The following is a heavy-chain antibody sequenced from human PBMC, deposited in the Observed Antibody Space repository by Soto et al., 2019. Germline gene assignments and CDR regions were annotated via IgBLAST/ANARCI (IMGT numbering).Heavy chain of an antibody. CDR2: IIPILGIA. D-gene: IGHD6-19*01. CDR1: GGTFSSYT. J-gene: IGHJ4*02. CDR3: ASHAGYSSGWYSY. V-gene: IGHV1-69*02. Sequence: QVQLVQSGAEVKKPGSWVKVSCKASGGTFSSYTFSWVRQAPGQGLEWMGRIIPILGIANYAQKFQGRVTITADKSTSTAYMELSSLRSEDTAVYYCASHAGYSSGWYSYWGQGTLVTVSS.